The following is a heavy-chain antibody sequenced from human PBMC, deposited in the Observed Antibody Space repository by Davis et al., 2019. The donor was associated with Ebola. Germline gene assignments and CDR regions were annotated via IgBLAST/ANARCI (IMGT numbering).Heavy chain of an antibody. D-gene: IGHD2-15*01. Sequence: GESLKISCAASGFTFSSYAMSWVRQAPGKGLEWVSAISGSGGSTYYADSVKGRFTISRDNSKNTLYLQMNSLRAEDTAVYYCAKSTVVAARQSSAFDYWGQGTLVTVSS. CDR1: GFTFSSYA. V-gene: IGHV3-23*01. J-gene: IGHJ4*02. CDR3: AKSTVVAARQSSAFDY. CDR2: ISGSGGST.